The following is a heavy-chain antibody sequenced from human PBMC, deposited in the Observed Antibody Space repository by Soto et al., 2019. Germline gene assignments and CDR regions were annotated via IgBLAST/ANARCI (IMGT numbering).Heavy chain of an antibody. V-gene: IGHV3-21*01. CDR2: ISSSSSYI. J-gene: IGHJ4*02. Sequence: EVQLVESGGGLVKPGGSLRLSCAASGFTFSSYSMNWVRQAPGKGLEWVSSISSSSSYIYYADSVKGRFTISRDNAKNSLYLQMNSLRAEDPAVYYCASGYYDFWSGYSTIDYWGQGTLVTVSS. CDR1: GFTFSSYS. CDR3: ASGYYDFWSGYSTIDY. D-gene: IGHD3-3*01.